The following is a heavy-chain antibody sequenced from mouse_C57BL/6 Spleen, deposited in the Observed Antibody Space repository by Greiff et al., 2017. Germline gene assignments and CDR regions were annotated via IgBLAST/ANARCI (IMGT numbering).Heavy chain of an antibody. Sequence: QVHVKQPGAELVKPGASVKLSCKASGYTFTSYWMHWVKQRPGQGLEWIGMIHPNSGSTNYNEKFKNKATLTVDKSSSTAYMQLSSLTSEDSAVYYFARSTVVAHLDYGGQGTTLTVSS. J-gene: IGHJ2*01. V-gene: IGHV1-64*01. CDR3: ARSTVVAHLDY. D-gene: IGHD1-1*01. CDR1: GYTFTSYW. CDR2: IHPNSGST.